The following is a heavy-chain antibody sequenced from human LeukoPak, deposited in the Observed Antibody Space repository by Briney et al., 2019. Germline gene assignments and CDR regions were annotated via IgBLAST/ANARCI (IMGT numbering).Heavy chain of an antibody. CDR1: GGSISSYY. J-gene: IGHJ4*02. CDR2: ITYSGST. D-gene: IGHD6-19*01. Sequence: SETLSLTCTVSGGSISSYYWSWIRQPPGKGLEWIGYITYSGSTNYNPSLESRVTISLDTSKNQFSLKLTSVTAADTAVYYCARDRGSSGNNYYFDYWGQGTLVTASS. V-gene: IGHV4-59*01. CDR3: ARDRGSSGNNYYFDY.